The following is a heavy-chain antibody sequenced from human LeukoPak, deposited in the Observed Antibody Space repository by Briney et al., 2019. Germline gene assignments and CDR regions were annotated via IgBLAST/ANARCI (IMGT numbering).Heavy chain of an antibody. J-gene: IGHJ5*02. CDR2: IYYSGST. D-gene: IGHD6-19*01. Sequence: SETLSLTCTVSGGPISSYYWSWIPESPGKGVEWLGYIYYSGSTNCNPSLKSRGTISVDTSKNQFSLKLSSMTAADTAVYYCARGAVAGKMSWFDPWGQGTLVTVSS. V-gene: IGHV4-59*01. CDR1: GGPISSYY. CDR3: ARGAVAGKMSWFDP.